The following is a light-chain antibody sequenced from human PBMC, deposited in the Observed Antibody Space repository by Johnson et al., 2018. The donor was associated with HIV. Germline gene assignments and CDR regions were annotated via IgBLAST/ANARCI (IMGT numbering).Light chain of an antibody. CDR1: TSNIGNNY. CDR3: GAWDSSLSAYV. Sequence: QSVLTQPPSVSATPGQKVTISCSGSTSNIGNNYVSWYQQFPGAAPKLLIYDDNKRPSRIPDRFSGSKSGTSATLGLTGLQPGDEADFYCGAWDSSLSAYVFGSGTKVTVL. V-gene: IGLV1-51*01. J-gene: IGLJ1*01. CDR2: DDN.